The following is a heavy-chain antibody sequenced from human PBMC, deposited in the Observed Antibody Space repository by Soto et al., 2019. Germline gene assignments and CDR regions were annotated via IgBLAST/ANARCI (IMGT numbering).Heavy chain of an antibody. Sequence: SLRLSCAASGFTFSSFALNWVRQAPGKGLEWVSIISSGGGSTFYADSVRGRFTISRDNSKEKLYLQMNSLSAEDTAVYYCAKNGPEGVITPRWLDPWGQGTLVTVSS. V-gene: IGHV3-23*01. D-gene: IGHD3-10*01. J-gene: IGHJ5*02. CDR3: AKNGPEGVITPRWLDP. CDR1: GFTFSSFA. CDR2: ISSGGGST.